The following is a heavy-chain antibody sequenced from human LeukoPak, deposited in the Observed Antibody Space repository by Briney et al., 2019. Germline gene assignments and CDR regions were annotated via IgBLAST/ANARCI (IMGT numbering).Heavy chain of an antibody. Sequence: GGSMRLSCAASGFTFSSYAMSWVRQAPGKGLEWVSAISGSGGSTYYADSGKGRFTISRDNSKNTLYLQMNSLRAEDTAVYYCAKAVLLWFGELRYYFDYWGQGTLVTVSS. V-gene: IGHV3-23*01. J-gene: IGHJ4*02. CDR1: GFTFSSYA. D-gene: IGHD3-10*01. CDR2: ISGSGGST. CDR3: AKAVLLWFGELRYYFDY.